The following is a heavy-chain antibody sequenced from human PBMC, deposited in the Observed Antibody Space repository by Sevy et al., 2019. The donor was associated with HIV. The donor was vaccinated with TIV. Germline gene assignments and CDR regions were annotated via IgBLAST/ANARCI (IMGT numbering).Heavy chain of an antibody. D-gene: IGHD5-12*01. J-gene: IGHJ4*02. CDR1: GFTFSSYA. CDR3: ARDGNIVATTMRGYFDY. Sequence: GGSLRLSCAASGFTFSSYAKHWVRRAPGKGLEWVAVISYDGSNKYYADSVKGRFTISRDNSKNTLYLQMNSLRAEDTAVYYCARDGNIVATTMRGYFDYWGQGTLVTVSS. V-gene: IGHV3-30-3*01. CDR2: ISYDGSNK.